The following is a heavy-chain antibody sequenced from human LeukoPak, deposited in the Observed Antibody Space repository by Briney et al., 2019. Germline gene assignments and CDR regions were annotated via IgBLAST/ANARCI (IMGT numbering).Heavy chain of an antibody. CDR3: ARGFRRGPWYSYGLYFDY. CDR2: INHSGST. Sequence: SETLSLTCAVYGGSFSGYYWSWIRQPPGKGLEWIGEINHSGSTSYNPSLKSRVTISVDTSKNQFSLKLSSVTAADTAVYYCARGFRRGPWYSYGLYFDYWGQGTLVTVSS. CDR1: GGSFSGYY. D-gene: IGHD5-18*01. V-gene: IGHV4-34*01. J-gene: IGHJ4*02.